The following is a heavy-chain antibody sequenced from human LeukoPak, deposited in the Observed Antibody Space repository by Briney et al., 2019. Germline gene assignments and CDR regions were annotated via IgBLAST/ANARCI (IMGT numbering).Heavy chain of an antibody. CDR1: GGSITSRNHH. CDR3: ARQFGSYGQGYFDY. D-gene: IGHD5-18*01. V-gene: IGHV4-39*01. Sequence: PSETLSLTCSVSGGSITSRNHHWAWIRQSAGKGLEWIGSIYYSGDSYHNPSLKSRASISVDTSKNQFSLKMTSVTAADTAVYYCARQFGSYGQGYFDYWGQGTLVTVSS. J-gene: IGHJ4*02. CDR2: IYYSGDS.